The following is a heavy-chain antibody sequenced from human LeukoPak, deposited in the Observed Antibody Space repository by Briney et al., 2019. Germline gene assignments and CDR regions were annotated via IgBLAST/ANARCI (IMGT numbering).Heavy chain of an antibody. CDR1: GGSISSYD. J-gene: IGHJ4*02. V-gene: IGHV4-59*12. CDR3: ARVLTPMYYDFWSGYYPFDY. D-gene: IGHD3-3*01. Sequence: SETLSLTCTVSGGSISSYDWSWIRQPPGKGLEWIGYLYNSGNTNYSPSLKSRVSISGDTSKNQFSLKLSSVTAADTAVYYCARVLTPMYYDFWSGYYPFDYWGQGTLVTVSS. CDR2: LYNSGNT.